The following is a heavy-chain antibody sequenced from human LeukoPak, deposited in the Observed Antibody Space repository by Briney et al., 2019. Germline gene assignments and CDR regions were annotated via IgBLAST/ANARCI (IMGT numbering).Heavy chain of an antibody. CDR2: IHSSGST. CDR3: ARVRDYDSSGYQAFDI. CDR1: SGSISSGSYC. D-gene: IGHD3-22*01. Sequence: MPSETLSLTCTVSSGSISSGSYCWSWIRQPAGKGLEWIGHIHSSGSTNYNPSLKSRVTISVDTSKNQFSLKLSSVTAADTAVYYCARVRDYDSSGYQAFDIWGQGTMVTVSS. V-gene: IGHV4-61*09. J-gene: IGHJ3*02.